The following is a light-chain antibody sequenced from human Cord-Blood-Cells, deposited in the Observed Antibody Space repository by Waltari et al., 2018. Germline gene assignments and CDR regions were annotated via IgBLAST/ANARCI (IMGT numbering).Light chain of an antibody. CDR1: QSISSY. Sequence: DIQMTQSPSSLSASVGDRVTITCRASQSISSYLNWYQQKPGNAPKLLIYAASSLQSGVPSRVSGSGSGTEFTLTISSLQPEDFATYYCQQSYSTPLTFGGGTKVEIK. J-gene: IGKJ4*01. CDR3: QQSYSTPLT. V-gene: IGKV1-39*01. CDR2: AAS.